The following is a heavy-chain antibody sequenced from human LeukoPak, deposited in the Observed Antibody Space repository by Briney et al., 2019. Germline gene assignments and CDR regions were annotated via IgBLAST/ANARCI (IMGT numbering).Heavy chain of an antibody. CDR3: ARGSGCSGCSCYYLDY. J-gene: IGHJ4*02. CDR1: GGSFSGYY. Sequence: SETLSLTCAVYGGSFSGYYWSWIRQPPGKGLEWIGEINHSGSTNYNPSLKSRVTISVDTSKNQFALKLSSVTAADTAVYYWARGSGCSGCSCYYLDYWGQGTLVTVSS. D-gene: IGHD2-15*01. CDR2: INHSGST. V-gene: IGHV4-34*01.